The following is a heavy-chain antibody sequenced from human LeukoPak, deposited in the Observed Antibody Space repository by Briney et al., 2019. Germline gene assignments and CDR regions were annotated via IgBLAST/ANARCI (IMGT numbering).Heavy chain of an antibody. V-gene: IGHV4-4*07. CDR3: ASIGDYCGGDCYSSNDAFDI. CDR2: IYTSGST. D-gene: IGHD2-21*02. CDR1: GGSISSYY. J-gene: IGHJ3*02. Sequence: SETLSLTCTVSGGSISSYYWSWLRQPAGKGLEWIGRIYTSGSTNYNPSLKSRVTMSVDTSKNQFSLKLSSVTAADTAVYYCASIGDYCGGDCYSSNDAFDIWGQGTMVTVSS.